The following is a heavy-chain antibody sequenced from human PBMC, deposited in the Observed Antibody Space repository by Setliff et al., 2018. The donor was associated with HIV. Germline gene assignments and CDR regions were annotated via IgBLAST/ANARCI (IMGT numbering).Heavy chain of an antibody. J-gene: IGHJ4*02. CDR2: ISPDNANS. CDR3: ARQLSNSFDY. Sequence: ASVKVSCKSSGYTFTDYFMHWVRQAPGQGLEWMGWISPDNANSRISQRFRGSVTMTRDRSINTAYMEFSGLTSDDTAVYYCARQLSNSFDYWGQGTLVTVSS. D-gene: IGHD1-1*01. V-gene: IGHV1-2*02. CDR1: GYTFTDYF.